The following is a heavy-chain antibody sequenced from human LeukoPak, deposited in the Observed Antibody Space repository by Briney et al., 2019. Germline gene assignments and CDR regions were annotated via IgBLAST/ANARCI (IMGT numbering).Heavy chain of an antibody. J-gene: IGHJ4*02. CDR2: IGGSDGST. CDR3: AKGGLGCSTTTCFDY. D-gene: IGHD2-2*01. Sequence: GGSLRLSCAASGFTFSSSAMTWVRQAPGKGLEWVSSIGGSDGSTYYTDSMKGRFTISRDNSRFTLYLQMNSLRAEDTALYYCAKGGLGCSTTTCFDYWGPGTLVTVSS. V-gene: IGHV3-23*01. CDR1: GFTFSSSA.